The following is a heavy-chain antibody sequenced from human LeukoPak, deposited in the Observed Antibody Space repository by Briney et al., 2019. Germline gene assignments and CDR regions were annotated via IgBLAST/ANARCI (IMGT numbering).Heavy chain of an antibody. Sequence: PGGSLRLSCAASGFTFGSYAMYWVRQAPGKGLEWVSGIFGGGGSAHYADPVKGRFTISRDNSKNTVYLQMDSMRAEGTATYYCAKTTTGYSSGRYPAWPIDYWGQGTLVTVSS. CDR1: GFTFGSYA. CDR2: IFGGGGSA. D-gene: IGHD2-15*01. V-gene: IGHV3-23*01. J-gene: IGHJ4*02. CDR3: AKTTTGYSSGRYPAWPIDY.